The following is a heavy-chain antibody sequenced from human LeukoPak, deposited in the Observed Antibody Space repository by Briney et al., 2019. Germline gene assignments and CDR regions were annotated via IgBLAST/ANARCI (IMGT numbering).Heavy chain of an antibody. CDR3: VRDRGYSTFDY. CDR2: INLDGSEI. CDR1: GLVFGHSW. J-gene: IGHJ4*02. Sequence: GGSLRLSCEASGLVFGHSWMSWVRQAPGKGLEGVANINLDGSEINYMDSLAGRLTISRENAKDSLYLQMNGLRAEDTAVYFCVRDRGYSTFDYWGQGTLVTVSS. D-gene: IGHD3-22*01. V-gene: IGHV3-7*03.